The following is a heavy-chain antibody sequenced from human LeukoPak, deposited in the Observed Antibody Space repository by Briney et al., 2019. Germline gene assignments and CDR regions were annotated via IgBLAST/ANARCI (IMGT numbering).Heavy chain of an antibody. Sequence: KPGGSLRLSCVVSGFTFSSYSMNWVRQAPGEGLEWVSSISSSSSYIYYADSVKGRFTISRDNAKNSLYLQMNSLRAEDTAVYYCARDLSEWTGWLVLDYWGQGTLVTVSS. D-gene: IGHD6-19*01. V-gene: IGHV3-21*01. J-gene: IGHJ4*02. CDR1: GFTFSSYS. CDR2: ISSSSSYI. CDR3: ARDLSEWTGWLVLDY.